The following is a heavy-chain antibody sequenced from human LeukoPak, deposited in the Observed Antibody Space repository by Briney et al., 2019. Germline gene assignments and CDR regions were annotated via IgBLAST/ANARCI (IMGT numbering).Heavy chain of an antibody. CDR1: GFTFSSYA. CDR2: ISGSGGST. Sequence: GGSLKLSCAASGFTFSSYAMSWVRQAPGKGLEWVSAISGSGGSTYYADSVKGRFTISRDNSKNTLYLQMNSLRAEDTAVYYCAKDHFRSAVAGTYPSYWGQGTLVTVSS. V-gene: IGHV3-23*01. J-gene: IGHJ4*02. CDR3: AKDHFRSAVAGTYPSY. D-gene: IGHD6-19*01.